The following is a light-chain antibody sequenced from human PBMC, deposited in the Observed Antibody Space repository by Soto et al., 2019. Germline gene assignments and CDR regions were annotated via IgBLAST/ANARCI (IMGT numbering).Light chain of an antibody. CDR2: GAY. Sequence: EIVMTQSPYTLSVSPGERATLSCRAIQSVSSNLAWYQQRPGQAPRLLVHGAYNRATGIPVRFSGSGSGTEFTLTISSLQSEDFAVYYCQEYNNWPLITFGQGTRLEIK. CDR3: QEYNNWPLIT. V-gene: IGKV3-15*01. CDR1: QSVSSN. J-gene: IGKJ5*01.